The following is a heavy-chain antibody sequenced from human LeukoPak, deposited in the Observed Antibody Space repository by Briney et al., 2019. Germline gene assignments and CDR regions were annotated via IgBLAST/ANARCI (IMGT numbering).Heavy chain of an antibody. V-gene: IGHV3-23*01. CDR3: AKDTELLAYSSSAFDY. CDR1: GFTFSSYA. CDR2: ISGSGGST. D-gene: IGHD6-13*01. J-gene: IGHJ4*02. Sequence: PGGSLRLSCAATGFTFSSYAMSWVRQAPGKGLEWVSAISGSGGSTYYADSVKGRFTISRDNSKNTLYLQMNSLRAEDTAVYYCAKDTELLAYSSSAFDYWGQGTLVTVSS.